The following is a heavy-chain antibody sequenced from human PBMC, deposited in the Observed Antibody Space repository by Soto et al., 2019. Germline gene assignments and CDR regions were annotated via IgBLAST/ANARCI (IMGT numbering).Heavy chain of an antibody. CDR2: IIPIFGTA. CDR3: AREDDYGGNSNFDY. D-gene: IGHD4-17*01. V-gene: IGHV1-69*13. CDR1: GGTFSSYA. J-gene: IGHJ4*02. Sequence: SVKVSCKASGGTFSSYAISWVRRAPGQGLEWMGGIIPIFGTANYAQKFQGRVTITADESTSTAYMELSSLRSEDTAVYYCAREDDYGGNSNFDYWGQGTLVTVSS.